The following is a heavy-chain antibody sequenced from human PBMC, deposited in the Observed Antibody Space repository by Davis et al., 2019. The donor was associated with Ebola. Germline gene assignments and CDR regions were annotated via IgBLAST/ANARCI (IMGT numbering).Heavy chain of an antibody. CDR3: AREGGTKTPFDY. CDR2: IGTAGDT. Sequence: GESLKISCAASGFTFSSYDMHWVRQATGKGLEWVSAIGTAGDTYYPGSVKGRFTISRENAKNSLYLQMNSLRAEDTAVYYCAREGGTKTPFDYWGQGTLVTVSS. V-gene: IGHV3-13*01. D-gene: IGHD2-15*01. J-gene: IGHJ4*02. CDR1: GFTFSSYD.